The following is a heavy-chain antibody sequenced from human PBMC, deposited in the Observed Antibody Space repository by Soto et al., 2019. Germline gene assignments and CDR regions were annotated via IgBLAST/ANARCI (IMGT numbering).Heavy chain of an antibody. V-gene: IGHV3-23*01. J-gene: IGHJ4*02. CDR3: ANAGAGYCSGGQCYPY. CDR2: IRGTGDTT. CDR1: GLTFRNYA. Sequence: EVQLLESGGGLVQPGGSLRLSCEASGLTFRNYAMSWVRQTPGKGLEWVAAIRGTGDTTHYPGSVKGRFTISRDHSKITVYLRVDSLRAEDTAVYYCANAGAGYCSGGQCYPYWGQGSLVTVSS. D-gene: IGHD2-8*02.